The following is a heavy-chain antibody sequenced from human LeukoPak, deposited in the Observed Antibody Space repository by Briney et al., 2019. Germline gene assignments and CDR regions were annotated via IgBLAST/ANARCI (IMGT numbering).Heavy chain of an antibody. Sequence: GGSLRLSCVASGFTFSSYWMGWVRQAPGKGLEWVANIKQDGSEKYYVDSVKGRFTISRDNAKNSLYLQMNSLRAEDTAVYYCARRYFDYWGQGTWSPSPQ. CDR1: GFTFSSYW. V-gene: IGHV3-7*01. J-gene: IGHJ4*02. CDR3: ARRYFDY. CDR2: IKQDGSEK.